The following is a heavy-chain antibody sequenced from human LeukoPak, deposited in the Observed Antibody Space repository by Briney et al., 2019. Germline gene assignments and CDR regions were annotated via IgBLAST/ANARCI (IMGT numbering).Heavy chain of an antibody. CDR1: RGPFSGYY. Sequence: PSETLSLTCAVYRGPFSGYYWSWIRQPPGKGLEWIGEVNHSGSTNFHPSLRSRVTISVDTSKNQFSLKLNSVTAADTAVYYCARGLSRTPPGGYWGQGTLVTVSS. V-gene: IGHV4-34*01. CDR2: VNHSGST. D-gene: IGHD2-2*01. J-gene: IGHJ4*02. CDR3: ARGLSRTPPGGY.